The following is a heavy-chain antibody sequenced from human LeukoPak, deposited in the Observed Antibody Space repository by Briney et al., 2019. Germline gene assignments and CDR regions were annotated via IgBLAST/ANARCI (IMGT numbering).Heavy chain of an antibody. CDR2: INSDGSST. CDR3: ARGRAAAGTVIQD. V-gene: IGHV3-74*01. J-gene: IGHJ4*02. Sequence: GGSLRLSCAASGITFRGYWMHWVRQAPGKGLVWVSRINSDGSSTSYADSVKGRITISRDNAKNTLYLQMNGLSAEDTAVYYCARGRAAAGTVIQDWGQGTLVTVSS. CDR1: GITFRGYW. D-gene: IGHD6-13*01.